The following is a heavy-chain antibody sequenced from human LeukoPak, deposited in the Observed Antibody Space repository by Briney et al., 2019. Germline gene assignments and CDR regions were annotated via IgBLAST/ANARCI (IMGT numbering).Heavy chain of an antibody. J-gene: IGHJ4*02. CDR2: INPTGGST. D-gene: IGHD3-22*01. Sequence: GASVKVSCKASGYTFPSYFMHWVRQAPGQGLEWMGIINPTGGSTTHAQKFQGRVAFNRDTSASTAYMELSSLRSEDTAVYYCARDNYYDRSGYGPYDYWGQGTLVTVSS. V-gene: IGHV1-46*01. CDR1: GYTFPSYF. CDR3: ARDNYYDRSGYGPYDY.